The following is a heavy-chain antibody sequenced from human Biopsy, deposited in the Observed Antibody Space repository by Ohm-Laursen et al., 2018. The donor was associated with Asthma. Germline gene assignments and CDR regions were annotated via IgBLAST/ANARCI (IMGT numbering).Heavy chain of an antibody. CDR3: AREATSGEVPFGYFYALDV. J-gene: IGHJ6*04. D-gene: IGHD2-2*01. Sequence: SSVKVSCKASGDSFSNYAISWVRQAPGQGLEWMGGLIPVLGTPDHAQMFEGRVTITADESTSTAYMELSSLRSEDTAVYYCAREATSGEVPFGYFYALDVWGEGTTVTVSS. CDR1: GDSFSNYA. CDR2: LIPVLGTP. V-gene: IGHV1-69*01.